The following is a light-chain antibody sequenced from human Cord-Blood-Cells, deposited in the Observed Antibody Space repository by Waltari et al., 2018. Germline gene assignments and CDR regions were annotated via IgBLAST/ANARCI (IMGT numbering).Light chain of an antibody. J-gene: IGLJ2*01. Sequence: SYVLTQPPSVSVAPGKTARITCGGNNIGSKSEPWYQQKPGQAPVLVFYDDSDRPSGIPERFSGSNSGNTATLTISRVEAGDEADYYCQVWDSSSDHVVFGGGTKLTVL. V-gene: IGLV3-21*03. CDR2: DDS. CDR3: QVWDSSSDHVV. CDR1: NIGSKS.